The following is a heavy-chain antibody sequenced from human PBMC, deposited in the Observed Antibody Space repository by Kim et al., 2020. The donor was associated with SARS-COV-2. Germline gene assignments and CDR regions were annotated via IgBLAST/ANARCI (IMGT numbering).Heavy chain of an antibody. D-gene: IGHD1-26*01. CDR3: ARAVGAQRDDAYDI. CDR2: IDPSDSYK. V-gene: IGHV5-10-1*01. CDR1: GYSFTTSW. Sequence: GESLKISCKGSGYSFTTSWIVWVRQMPGKGLEWLGRIDPSDSYKDYSPSFQGHVTISADKSITTAYLQWSSLKASDTAIYFCARAVGAQRDDAYDIWCQG. J-gene: IGHJ3*02.